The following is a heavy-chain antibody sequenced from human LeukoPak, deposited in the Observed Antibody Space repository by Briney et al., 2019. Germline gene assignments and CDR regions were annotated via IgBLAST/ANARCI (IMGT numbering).Heavy chain of an antibody. D-gene: IGHD6-13*01. V-gene: IGHV3-21*04. CDR2: ISSSSSYI. CDR1: GFTFSSYS. CDR3: ARTKGGIAAADAYFDY. Sequence: GGSLRLSCAASGFTFSSYSMNWVRQAPGKGLEWVSSISSSSSYIYYADSVKGRFTISRDNAKNSLYLQMNSLRAEDTAVYYCARTKGGIAAADAYFDYWGQGTLVTVSS. J-gene: IGHJ4*02.